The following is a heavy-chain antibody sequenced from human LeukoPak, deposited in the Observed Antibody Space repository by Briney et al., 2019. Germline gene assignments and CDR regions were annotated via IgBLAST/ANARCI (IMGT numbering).Heavy chain of an antibody. CDR2: ISHDGSNK. J-gene: IGHJ5*02. CDR1: GFPFSNYG. Sequence: GGALRLSSATPGFPFSNYGMHWVRQAPGQGLEWVAVISHDGSNKYYADSLKGQFTISRDNSKNTLYLQMNSLRAEDTAVYYCMGFNWFDPWGQGTLVTVSS. CDR3: MGFNWFDP. V-gene: IGHV3-30*03.